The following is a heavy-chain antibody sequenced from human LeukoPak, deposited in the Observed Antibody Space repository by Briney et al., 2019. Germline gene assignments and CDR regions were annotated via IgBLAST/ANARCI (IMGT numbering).Heavy chain of an antibody. D-gene: IGHD3-10*01. Sequence: PSETLSLTCSVSGVPINSRDYYWTWIRQPPGKGLEWVGSTYYSGNTYYNPSLQRRVTISVDTSRDYFSLTLSSVTAADTALYFCSRGTMTAKPADFWGQGTLVTVSS. J-gene: IGHJ4*02. CDR2: TYYSGNT. CDR3: SRGTMTAKPADF. V-gene: IGHV4-39*01. CDR1: GVPINSRDYY.